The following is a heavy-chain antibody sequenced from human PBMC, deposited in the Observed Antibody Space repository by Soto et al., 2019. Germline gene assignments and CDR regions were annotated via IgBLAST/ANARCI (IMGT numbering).Heavy chain of an antibody. CDR1: ELTFRSYW. V-gene: IGHV3-74*03. CDR2: INGDGSST. J-gene: IGHJ4*02. CDR3: ARGLSPPNYSESPFDY. D-gene: IGHD1-26*01. Sequence: EVQLVESGGGLVQPGGSLRLSCAASELTFRSYWMHWVRQAPGKGLVWVSRINGDGSSTTYADSVKGRFTISRDNAKNTLYLQMNSLRADDTAVYYCARGLSPPNYSESPFDYWGQGTLVSVSS.